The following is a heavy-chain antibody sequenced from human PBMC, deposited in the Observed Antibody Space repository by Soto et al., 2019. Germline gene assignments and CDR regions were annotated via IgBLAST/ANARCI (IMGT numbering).Heavy chain of an antibody. J-gene: IGHJ6*02. CDR2: IDPSDSYT. V-gene: IGHV5-10-1*01. D-gene: IGHD2-2*02. CDR3: ARQEVVPAAIPRLGHYSYEVDV. Sequence: GESLKISCKDSGFSFASSWIGWVRQMPGKGLEWMGRIDPSDSYTNYSPSFQGHVTISADKSISTAYLQWSSLKASDTAMYYCARQEVVPAAIPRLGHYSYEVDVWGQGTTVTGSS. CDR1: GFSFASSW.